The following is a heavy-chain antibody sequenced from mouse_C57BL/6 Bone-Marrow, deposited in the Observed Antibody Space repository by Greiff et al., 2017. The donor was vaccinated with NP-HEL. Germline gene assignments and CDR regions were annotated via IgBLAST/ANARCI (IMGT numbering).Heavy chain of an antibody. CDR1: GFSLTSYG. V-gene: IGHV2-2*01. Sequence: VQGVESGPGLVQPSQSLSITCTVSGFSLTSYGVHWVRQSPGKGLEWLGVIWSGGSTDYNAAFISRLSISKDNSKSQVFFKMNSLQADDTAIYYCARAPYYYGSSFDYWGQGTTLTVSS. CDR2: IWSGGST. D-gene: IGHD1-1*01. CDR3: ARAPYYYGSSFDY. J-gene: IGHJ2*01.